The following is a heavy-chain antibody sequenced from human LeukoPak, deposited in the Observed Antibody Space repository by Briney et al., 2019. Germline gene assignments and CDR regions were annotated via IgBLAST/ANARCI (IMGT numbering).Heavy chain of an antibody. CDR2: INARGDT. D-gene: IGHD2-2*01. Sequence: SETLSLTCAVSGWSFNDYYWNWIRQPPGKGLEWVGEINARGDTNFNPSLKSRVTISVDTSKSQFSLTLTSMIAADTAVYYCARGQVPAARGYNWFDPWGQGTLVTVSS. CDR3: ARGQVPAARGYNWFDP. V-gene: IGHV4-34*01. CDR1: GWSFNDYY. J-gene: IGHJ5*02.